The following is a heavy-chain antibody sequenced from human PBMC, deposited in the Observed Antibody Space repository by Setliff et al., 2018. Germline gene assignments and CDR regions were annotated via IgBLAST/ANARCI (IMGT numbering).Heavy chain of an antibody. V-gene: IGHV4-39*01. CDR3: AGTGTYRYFDS. J-gene: IGHJ4*02. Sequence: SETLSLTCTVSGDSITSGTYYWGWICQPPGKGLEWIGRIHYRGTTYSNVSLASRLTISVGTSKNQFSLQLTSVTAADTAVYYCAGTGTYRYFDSWGQGTRVTVSS. CDR2: IHYRGTT. CDR1: GDSITSGTYY. D-gene: IGHD1-1*01.